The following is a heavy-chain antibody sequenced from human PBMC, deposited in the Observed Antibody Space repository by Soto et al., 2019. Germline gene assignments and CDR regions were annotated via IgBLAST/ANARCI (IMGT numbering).Heavy chain of an antibody. CDR2: IYHSGST. CDR3: ARDFPYYYDSSGYEDY. J-gene: IGHJ4*02. Sequence: PSETLSLTCAVSGGSLSSSNWGSWVRQPPGKGLEWIGEIYHSGSTNYNPYIKSLVTISVDKSKNHFSRKLSSVTAADTAVSYCARDFPYYYDSSGYEDYWGQGTLVAVSS. CDR1: GGSLSSSNW. V-gene: IGHV4-4*02. D-gene: IGHD3-22*01.